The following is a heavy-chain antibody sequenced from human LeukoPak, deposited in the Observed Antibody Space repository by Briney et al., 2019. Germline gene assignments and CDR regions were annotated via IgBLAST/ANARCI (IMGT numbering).Heavy chain of an antibody. CDR3: ARAPLEYSSSWFDAFDI. D-gene: IGHD6-13*01. J-gene: IGHJ3*02. V-gene: IGHV3-11*01. Sequence: GGSLRLSCAASGFTFSDYYMSWIRQAPGKGLEWVSYISSSGSTIYYADSVKGQFTISRDNAKNSLYLQMNSLRAEDTAVYYCARAPLEYSSSWFDAFDIWGQGTMVTVSS. CDR1: GFTFSDYY. CDR2: ISSSGSTI.